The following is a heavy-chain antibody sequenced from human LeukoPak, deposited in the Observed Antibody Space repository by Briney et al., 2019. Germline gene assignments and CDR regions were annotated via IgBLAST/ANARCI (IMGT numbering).Heavy chain of an antibody. D-gene: IGHD3-3*01. CDR2: ISSSGGST. Sequence: GGSLRLSCAASGFTFSSYAMSWVRQAPGKGLEWVSAISSSGGSTYYADSVKGRFTISRDNSKNTLYLQMNSLRAEDTAVYYCAKADYDFWSGFDYWGQGTLVTVSS. J-gene: IGHJ4*02. CDR3: AKADYDFWSGFDY. V-gene: IGHV3-23*01. CDR1: GFTFSSYA.